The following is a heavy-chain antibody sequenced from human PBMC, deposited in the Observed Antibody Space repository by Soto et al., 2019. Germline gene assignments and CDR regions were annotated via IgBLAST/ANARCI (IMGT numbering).Heavy chain of an antibody. CDR3: AKEGDDYNYYYLDV. CDR1: GFTFSSCA. CDR2: VSGGADYT. Sequence: GGSLRLSCAASGFTFSSCAMTWVRQAPGKGLEWVSEVSGGADYTYYADSVKGRFTISRDNSKNTLSLQMNSLRAEDTAVYYCAKEGDDYNYYYLDVWGKGTTVTVSS. D-gene: IGHD4-17*01. V-gene: IGHV3-23*01. J-gene: IGHJ6*03.